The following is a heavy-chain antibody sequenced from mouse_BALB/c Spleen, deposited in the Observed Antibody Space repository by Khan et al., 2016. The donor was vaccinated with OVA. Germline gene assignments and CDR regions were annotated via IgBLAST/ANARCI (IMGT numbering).Heavy chain of an antibody. Sequence: VQLQESGPGLVAPSQSLSITCTISGFSLTNYGVHWVRQPPGKGLAWLVVIWSDGSTTYNSALKSRLSISKDNSKSQVFLKINSLQTDDTAMYFCARQPYYHYNIMDYWGKGTSVTVSS. CDR1: GFSLTNYG. J-gene: IGHJ4*01. CDR3: ARQPYYHYNIMDY. V-gene: IGHV2-6-1*01. D-gene: IGHD2-10*01. CDR2: IWSDGST.